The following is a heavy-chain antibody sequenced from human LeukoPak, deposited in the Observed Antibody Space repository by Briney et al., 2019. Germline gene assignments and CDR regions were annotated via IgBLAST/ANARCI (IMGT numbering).Heavy chain of an antibody. Sequence: PGGSLRLSCAASGFTFSSYSMNWVRQAPGKGPEWVSSISTSSSYIHYADSVKGRFTISRDNAKNSLYLQMNSLRAKDTAVYYCARGTLNIPGEHGAFDYWGQGTLVTVSS. CDR2: ISTSSSYI. D-gene: IGHD1-14*01. CDR3: ARGTLNIPGEHGAFDY. V-gene: IGHV3-21*01. CDR1: GFTFSSYS. J-gene: IGHJ4*02.